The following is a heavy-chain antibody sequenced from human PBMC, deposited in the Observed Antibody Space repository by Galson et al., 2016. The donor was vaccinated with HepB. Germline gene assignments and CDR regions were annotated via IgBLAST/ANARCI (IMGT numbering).Heavy chain of an antibody. D-gene: IGHD6-6*01. Sequence: SLRLSCAASGFTFSDYYMSWIRQAPGKGLEWVSYISSSGSTIYYADSVKGRFTISRDNAKNSLYLQMDSPRAEDTAVYYCARAREYTRTSGRMDGWGQGTTVTVSS. V-gene: IGHV3-11*01. CDR1: GFTFSDYY. CDR2: ISSSGSTI. CDR3: ARAREYTRTSGRMDG. J-gene: IGHJ6*02.